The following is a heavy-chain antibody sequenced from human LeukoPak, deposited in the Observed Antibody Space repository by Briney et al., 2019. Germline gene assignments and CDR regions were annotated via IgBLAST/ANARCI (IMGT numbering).Heavy chain of an antibody. D-gene: IGHD3-22*01. CDR1: GGSISSYY. V-gene: IGHV4-59*01. CDR2: IYDSGST. Sequence: PSETLSLTCTVSGGSISSYYWNWIRQPPGKGLEWIGYIYDSGSTNYNPSLKSRVTISVDTSKNQFSLKLSSVTAADTAVYYCARDSRYYDSSGYYPPYFQHWGQGTLVTVSS. J-gene: IGHJ1*01. CDR3: ARDSRYYDSSGYYPPYFQH.